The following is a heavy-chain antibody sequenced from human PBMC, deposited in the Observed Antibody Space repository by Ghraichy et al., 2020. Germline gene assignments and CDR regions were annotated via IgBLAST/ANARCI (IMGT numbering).Heavy chain of an antibody. Sequence: GESLNISCAASGFTFSSYWMNWVRQAPGKGLEWVANIKQDGSEKNSVDSVRGRFTISRDNAKNSLYLQMNSLRAEDTAVYYCARPTGAGLNYYYGMDVWGQGTTVTVAS. D-gene: IGHD6-19*01. V-gene: IGHV3-7*01. CDR2: IKQDGSEK. CDR3: ARPTGAGLNYYYGMDV. CDR1: GFTFSSYW. J-gene: IGHJ6*02.